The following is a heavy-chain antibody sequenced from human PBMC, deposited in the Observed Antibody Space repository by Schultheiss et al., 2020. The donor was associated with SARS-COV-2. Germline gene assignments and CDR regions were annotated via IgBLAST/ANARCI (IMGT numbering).Heavy chain of an antibody. CDR3: ARMLYYYYGMDV. CDR2: IDWDDDK. CDR1: RGSISGYY. J-gene: IGHJ6*02. Sequence: TLSLTCTVSRGSISGYYWSWIRQTPGKALEWLALIDWDDDKYYSTSLKTRLTISKDTSKNQVVLTMTNMDPVDTATYYCARMLYYYYGMDVWGQGTTVTVSS. V-gene: IGHV2-70*01.